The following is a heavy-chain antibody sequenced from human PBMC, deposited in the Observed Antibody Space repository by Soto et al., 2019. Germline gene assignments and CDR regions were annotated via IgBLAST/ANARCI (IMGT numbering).Heavy chain of an antibody. Sequence: SETLSLTCTVSGGSSSSYAWSWIRQPPGKGLEWIGSIYYSGSTYYNPSLKSRVTISVDRSKNQFSLKLSSVTAADTAVYYCARVPDRWGQGTLVTVSS. CDR3: ARVPDR. D-gene: IGHD2-2*01. J-gene: IGHJ5*02. CDR1: GGSSSSYA. V-gene: IGHV4-39*07. CDR2: IYYSGST.